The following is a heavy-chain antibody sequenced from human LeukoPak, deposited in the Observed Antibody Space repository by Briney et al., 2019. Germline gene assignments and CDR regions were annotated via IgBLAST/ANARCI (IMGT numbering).Heavy chain of an antibody. Sequence: ASVKVSCKVSGYTLTQLAMHWVRQAPGKGLEWMGGFDPEDGETVYAQKFQDRVAMTEDTSTDTANMELTSLPSEDTAVYYCATQARGYFYYWGQGTLVTVSS. CDR3: ATQARGYFYY. CDR2: FDPEDGET. J-gene: IGHJ4*02. CDR1: GYTLTQLA. V-gene: IGHV1-24*01.